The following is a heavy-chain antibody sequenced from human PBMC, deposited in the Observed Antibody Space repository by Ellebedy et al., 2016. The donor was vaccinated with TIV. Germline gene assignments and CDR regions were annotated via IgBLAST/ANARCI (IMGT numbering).Heavy chain of an antibody. CDR3: ATTPAAKSSRVY. CDR2: ISSSSSYI. Sequence: GESLKISCAASGFSFSNFWMSWVRQAPGKVLEWVSSISSSSSYIYYADSVKGRFTISRDNAKNSLYLQMNSLRAEDTTVYYCATTPAAKSSRVYWGQGTLVTVSS. V-gene: IGHV3-21*01. CDR1: GFSFSNFW. D-gene: IGHD6-13*01. J-gene: IGHJ4*02.